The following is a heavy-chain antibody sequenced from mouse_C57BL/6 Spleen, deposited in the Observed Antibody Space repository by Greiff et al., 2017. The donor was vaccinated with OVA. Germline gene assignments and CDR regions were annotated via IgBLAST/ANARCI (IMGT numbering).Heavy chain of an antibody. CDR1: GFTFSSYT. CDR2: ISGGGGNT. Sequence: EVKLVESGGGLVKPGGSLKLSCAASGFTFSSYTMSWVRQTPEKRLEWVATISGGGGNTYYPDSVKGRFTISRDNAKNTLYLQMSSLRSEDTALYYCARQGWYLYYFDYWGQGTTLTVSS. J-gene: IGHJ2*01. CDR3: ARQGWYLYYFDY. D-gene: IGHD1-3*01. V-gene: IGHV5-9*01.